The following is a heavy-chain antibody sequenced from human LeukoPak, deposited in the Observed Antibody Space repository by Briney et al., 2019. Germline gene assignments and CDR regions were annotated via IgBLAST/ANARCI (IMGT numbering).Heavy chain of an antibody. Sequence: SETLSLTCAVYGGSFSGYYWSWIRQPPGKGLEWIGEINHSGNTNSNPSLKSRVTMPVDTSKNQFSLKLSSVTAADTAVYYCARDGSGTENDYWGQGTLVTVSS. CDR2: INHSGNT. CDR3: ARDGSGTENDY. D-gene: IGHD3-10*01. CDR1: GGSFSGYY. J-gene: IGHJ4*02. V-gene: IGHV4-34*01.